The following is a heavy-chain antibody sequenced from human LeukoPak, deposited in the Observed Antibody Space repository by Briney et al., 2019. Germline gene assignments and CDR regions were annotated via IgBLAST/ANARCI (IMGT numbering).Heavy chain of an antibody. Sequence: GGSLRLSCGASGFTFNTHAMHWVRQAPGKGLEWVAVISYDESDQLYADSVKGRFTISRDNSKNTLYLQMNSLRLEDTAVYYCARDGYYDFLTGSSAYRGMDVWGQGSTVIVSS. CDR1: GFTFNTHA. V-gene: IGHV3-30*04. CDR3: ARDGYYDFLTGSSAYRGMDV. D-gene: IGHD3-9*01. J-gene: IGHJ6*02. CDR2: ISYDESDQ.